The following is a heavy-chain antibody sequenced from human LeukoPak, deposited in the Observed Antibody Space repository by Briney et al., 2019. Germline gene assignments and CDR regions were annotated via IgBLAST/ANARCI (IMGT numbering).Heavy chain of an antibody. J-gene: IGHJ3*02. CDR3: ARDLGNTYSSFDAFDI. D-gene: IGHD6-19*01. V-gene: IGHV4-61*01. Sequence: PSETLSLTCTVSGGSISSSSYYWGWIRQPPGKGLEWIGYIYYSGSTNYNPSLKSRVTISVDTSKNQFSLKLSSVTAADTAVYYCARDLGNTYSSFDAFDIWGQGTMVTVSS. CDR1: GGSISSSSYY. CDR2: IYYSGST.